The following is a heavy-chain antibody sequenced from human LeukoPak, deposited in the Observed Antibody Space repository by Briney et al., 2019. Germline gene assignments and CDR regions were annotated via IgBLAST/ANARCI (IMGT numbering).Heavy chain of an antibody. CDR1: GFTFSDYY. V-gene: IGHV3-11*01. Sequence: GGSLRLSCAASGFTFSDYYMSWIRQAPGQGLKWFSYIGSSGSTIYYAASVKGRFTISRDNAKNSLYLQMNSLRAEDTAVYYCARDRKRYFDWLLHGAFDIWGQGTMVTVSS. D-gene: IGHD3-9*01. J-gene: IGHJ3*02. CDR3: ARDRKRYFDWLLHGAFDI. CDR2: IGSSGSTI.